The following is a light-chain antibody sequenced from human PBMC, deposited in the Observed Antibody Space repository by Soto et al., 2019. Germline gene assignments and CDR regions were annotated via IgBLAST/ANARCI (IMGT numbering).Light chain of an antibody. CDR2: DVS. Sequence: QSVLTQPASVSGSPGQSITISCTGTSSDVGGYTYVSWYQQHPGKAPKLMIYDVSNRPSGVSNRFSGSKSGNTASLTISGLQADDEDDYYCSSYTSSSILFGGGTKLTVL. CDR3: SSYTSSSIL. J-gene: IGLJ2*01. CDR1: SSDVGGYTY. V-gene: IGLV2-14*01.